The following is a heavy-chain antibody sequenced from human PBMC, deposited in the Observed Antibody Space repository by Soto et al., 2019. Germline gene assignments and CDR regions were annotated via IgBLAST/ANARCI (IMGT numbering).Heavy chain of an antibody. J-gene: IGHJ4*02. CDR3: ARDWAKYEWELDRLDY. D-gene: IGHD1-26*01. V-gene: IGHV3-30-3*01. Sequence: QVQLVESGGGVVQPGRSLRLSCAASGFTFSTYVMHWVRQAPGKGLEWVAVVSYDGNNKYYADSVKGRFSISRDNSKNKLYLEMNSLRAEDTAVYYCARDWAKYEWELDRLDYWGRGTLVTVSS. CDR2: VSYDGNNK. CDR1: GFTFSTYV.